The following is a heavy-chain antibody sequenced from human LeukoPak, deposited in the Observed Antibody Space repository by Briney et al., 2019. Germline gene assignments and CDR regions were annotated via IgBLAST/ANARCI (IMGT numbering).Heavy chain of an antibody. CDR1: GFTFSNAW. J-gene: IGHJ4*02. V-gene: IGHV3-15*01. D-gene: IGHD2-2*01. CDR2: IKSKTDGGTT. CDR3: TAVPIVVVPAAMIYYFDC. Sequence: GGSLRLSCAASGFTFSNAWMSWVRQAPGKGREWVGRIKSKTDGGTTDYAAPVKGRLTISRDDSKNTLYLQMNSLKTEDTAVYYCTAVPIVVVPAAMIYYFDCGGQGTLVTVSS.